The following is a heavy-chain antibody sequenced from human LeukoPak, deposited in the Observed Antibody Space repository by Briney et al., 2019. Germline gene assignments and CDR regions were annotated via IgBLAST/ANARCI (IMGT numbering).Heavy chain of an antibody. V-gene: IGHV4-59*01. Sequence: PSETLSLTCTVSGGSTSSYYWSWIRQPPGKGLEWIGYIYYSGSTNYNPSLKSRVTISIDTSKNQFSLKLSSVTAADTAVYYCARQLWGRPFDYWGQGTLVAVSS. CDR3: ARQLWGRPFDY. J-gene: IGHJ4*02. CDR1: GGSTSSYY. CDR2: IYYSGST. D-gene: IGHD3-16*01.